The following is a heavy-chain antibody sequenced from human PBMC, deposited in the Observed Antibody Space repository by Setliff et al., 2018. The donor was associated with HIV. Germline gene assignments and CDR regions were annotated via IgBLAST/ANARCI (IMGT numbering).Heavy chain of an antibody. CDR2: IYFSGST. CDR1: GGSISSSSHY. Sequence: SETLSLTCTVSGGSISSSSHYWGWIRQPPGKGLEWIGSIYFSGSTYYNPSLKSRVTISVDTSKNQFSLRLSSVTAADTAVYYCARHSITLVVGVPERDDAFDIWGQGTMVTVSS. CDR3: ARHSITLVVGVPERDDAFDI. D-gene: IGHD3-22*01. J-gene: IGHJ3*02. V-gene: IGHV4-39*01.